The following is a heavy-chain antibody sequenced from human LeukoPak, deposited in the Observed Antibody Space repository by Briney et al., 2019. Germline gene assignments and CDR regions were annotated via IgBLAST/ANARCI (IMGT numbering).Heavy chain of an antibody. D-gene: IGHD3-16*01. V-gene: IGHV4-59*01. CDR3: AGTYYDYVWGSSSTDY. CDR1: GGSISSYY. J-gene: IGHJ4*02. Sequence: PSETLSLTCTVSGGSISSYYWSWIRQPPGKGLEWIGYIYYGGSTNYNPSLKSRVTISVDTSKNQFSLKLSSVTAADTAVYYCAGTYYDYVWGSSSTDYWGQGTLVTVSS. CDR2: IYYGGST.